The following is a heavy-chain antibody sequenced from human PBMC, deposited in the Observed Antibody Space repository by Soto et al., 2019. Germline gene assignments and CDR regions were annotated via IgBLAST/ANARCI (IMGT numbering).Heavy chain of an antibody. Sequence: SETLSLTCTVSGGSISSGNYYWGWIRQPPGKGLEWIGSIYYTGNTYYNPSLISRVTISLDTSNNRFSLKMRSVTAADTAMYYCASVGGYIYGQKDFDYWGQGTLVTVSS. CDR2: IYYTGNT. D-gene: IGHD5-18*01. CDR1: GGSISSGNYY. J-gene: IGHJ4*02. CDR3: ASVGGYIYGQKDFDY. V-gene: IGHV4-39*01.